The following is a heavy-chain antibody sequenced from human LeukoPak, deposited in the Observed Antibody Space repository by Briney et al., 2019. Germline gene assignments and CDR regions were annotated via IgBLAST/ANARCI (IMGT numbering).Heavy chain of an antibody. CDR2: ISSSGITI. CDR3: ARGSVVVTALFDY. D-gene: IGHD2-21*02. CDR1: GFTFSDFY. J-gene: IGHJ4*02. V-gene: IGHV3-11*01. Sequence: PGGSLRLSCAASGFTFSDFYMSWIRQAPGKGLEWVSYISSSGITIYYADSVKGRFTVSRGNAKNSLYLQMNSLRAEDTAVYYCARGSVVVTALFDYWGQGTLVTVSS.